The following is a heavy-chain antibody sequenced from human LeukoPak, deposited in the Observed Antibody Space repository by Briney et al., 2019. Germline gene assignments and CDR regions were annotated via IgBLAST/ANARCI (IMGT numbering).Heavy chain of an antibody. CDR2: IDSGGRT. J-gene: IGHJ4*02. CDR1: GFTVSNFY. D-gene: IGHD2-2*01. CDR3: ARLVVVPVAAKYDY. Sequence: GGSLRLSCAASGFTVSNFYMNWVRQAPGKGLEWVSVIDSGGRTSYADSVRGRFSISRDNFKNTLYLQMNSLRVEDTAVYYCARLVVVPVAAKYDYWGQGTLVTVSS. V-gene: IGHV3-66*04.